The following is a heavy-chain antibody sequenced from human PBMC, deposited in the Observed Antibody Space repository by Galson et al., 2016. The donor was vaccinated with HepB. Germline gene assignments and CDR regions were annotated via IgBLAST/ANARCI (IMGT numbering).Heavy chain of an antibody. D-gene: IGHD1-26*01. J-gene: IGHJ4*02. V-gene: IGHV4-34*12. CDR3: AARRPKSLTSRGIIDY. CDR1: GGSFSGYF. CDR2: IVHSGST. Sequence: SETLSLTCAVYGGSFSGYFWGWVRQTPGKGLEWIGEIVHSGSTNYNPSLKSRVTISIDTSKIQFSLKMNSVTAADTAVYYCAARRPKSLTSRGIIDYWGQGTLVTVSS.